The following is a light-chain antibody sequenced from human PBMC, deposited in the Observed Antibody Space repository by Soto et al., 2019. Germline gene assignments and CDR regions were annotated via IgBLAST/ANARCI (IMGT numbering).Light chain of an antibody. CDR3: QQYNNWPPWT. V-gene: IGKV3D-15*01. CDR1: QSVGSS. J-gene: IGKJ1*01. Sequence: IVMTQSPATLSVSPGERATLSCRASQSVGSSLAWYQQKRGQAPRLLIHGASTRATGIPDRFSASGSGTDFTLTISRLESEDFAVYYCQQYNNWPPWTFGQGTKVDIK. CDR2: GAS.